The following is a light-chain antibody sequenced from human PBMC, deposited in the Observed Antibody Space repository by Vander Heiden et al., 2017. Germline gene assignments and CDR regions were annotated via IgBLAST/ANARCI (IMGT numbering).Light chain of an antibody. CDR1: NIGRKS. CDR3: QVWDSDNDHVV. J-gene: IGLJ2*01. V-gene: IGLV3-21*02. CDR2: DDS. Sequence: SSVLNQPPSVSVAPRQTARITCGGNNIGRKSVHWHQQKPGQAPVLVVYDDSDRPSGIPGRFSGSNSGNTATMTISRVEAGDEADYYCQVWDSDNDHVVFGGGTKLTVL.